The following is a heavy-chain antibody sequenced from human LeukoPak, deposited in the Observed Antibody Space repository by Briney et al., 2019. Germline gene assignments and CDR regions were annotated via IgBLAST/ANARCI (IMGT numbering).Heavy chain of an antibody. D-gene: IGHD2-2*01. V-gene: IGHV3-7*01. Sequence: GGSLRLSCAAYGFTFSNYWMSWVRQAPGKGLEWVANVRPDGSEIQCVDSMKGRFTVSRDNPENSLYLRMSSLRAEDTAVYYCATTTRSRSWDYWGQGTLVTVSS. CDR1: GFTFSNYW. CDR2: VRPDGSEI. CDR3: ATTTRSRSWDY. J-gene: IGHJ4*02.